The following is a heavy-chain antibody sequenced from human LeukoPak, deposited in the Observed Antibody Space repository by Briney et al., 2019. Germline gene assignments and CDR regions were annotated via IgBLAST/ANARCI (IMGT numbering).Heavy chain of an antibody. CDR1: GFTFSSYS. CDR3: ARDPRWAATPGAFDI. J-gene: IGHJ3*02. Sequence: GGSLRLSCAASGFTFSSYSMNWVRQAPGKGLEWVSSISSSSYIYYADSVKGRFTISRDNAKNSLYLQMNSLRAEDTAVYYCARDPRWAATPGAFDIWAKGQWSPSLQ. D-gene: IGHD2-2*01. CDR2: ISSSSYI. V-gene: IGHV3-21*01.